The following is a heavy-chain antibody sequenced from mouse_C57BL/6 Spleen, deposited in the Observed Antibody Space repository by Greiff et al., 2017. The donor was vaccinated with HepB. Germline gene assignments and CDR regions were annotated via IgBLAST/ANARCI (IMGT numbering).Heavy chain of an antibody. CDR3: TTGYGSSYAHWYFDV. CDR1: FCNNPYSS. CDR2: IDPENGDT. Sequence: VHLPPSFSSLVLPFSSVKVSFPSSFCNNPYSSLPFLNQRPEQGLEWIGWIDPENGDTEYASKFQGKATITADTSSNTAYLQLSSLTSEDTAVYYCTTGYGSSYAHWYFDVWGTVTTVTVSS. D-gene: IGHD1-1*01. V-gene: IGHV14-4*01. J-gene: IGHJ1*03.